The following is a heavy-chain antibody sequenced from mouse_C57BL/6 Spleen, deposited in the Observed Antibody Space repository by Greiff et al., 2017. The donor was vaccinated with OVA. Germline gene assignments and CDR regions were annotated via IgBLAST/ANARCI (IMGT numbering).Heavy chain of an antibody. CDR1: GFTFSDYG. CDR3: ASVYYGGAMDY. Sequence: EVMLVESGGGLVQPGGSLKLSCAASGFTFSDYGMAWVRQAPRKGPEWVAFISNLAYSIYYADTVTGRFTISRENAKNTLYLEMSSLRSEDTAMFYGASVYYGGAMDYWGQGTSVTVSS. J-gene: IGHJ4*01. V-gene: IGHV5-15*01. CDR2: ISNLAYSI. D-gene: IGHD2-1*01.